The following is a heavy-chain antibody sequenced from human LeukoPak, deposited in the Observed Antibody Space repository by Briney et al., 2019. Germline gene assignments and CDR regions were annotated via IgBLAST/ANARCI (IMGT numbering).Heavy chain of an antibody. CDR3: ARDYDIWSGYYFDY. D-gene: IGHD3-3*01. J-gene: IGHJ4*02. V-gene: IGHV4-4*07. CDR1: GGAISSYH. CDR2: IYTSGIT. Sequence: SETLSLTCTVSGGAISSYHWSWIRQPAGKGLEWIGRIYTSGITNYNPSLKSRVTMSVDTSKNQFSLKLSSVTAADTAVYYCARDYDIWSGYYFDYWGQGTLVTVSS.